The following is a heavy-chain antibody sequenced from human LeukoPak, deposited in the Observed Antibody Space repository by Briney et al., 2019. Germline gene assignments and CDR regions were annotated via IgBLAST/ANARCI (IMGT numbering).Heavy chain of an antibody. CDR2: IDSDGSST. D-gene: IGHD3-16*01. CDR3: ARGGGSYGWFDP. Sequence: GGSLRLSCAASGFNSSNYWMHWVRQGPGKGLVWVSRIDSDGSSTNYADSVKGRFTISRDSAKNTLYLQMNSLRAEDTAVYHCARGGGSYGWFDPWGQGTLVTVSS. V-gene: IGHV3-74*01. J-gene: IGHJ5*02. CDR1: GFNSSNYW.